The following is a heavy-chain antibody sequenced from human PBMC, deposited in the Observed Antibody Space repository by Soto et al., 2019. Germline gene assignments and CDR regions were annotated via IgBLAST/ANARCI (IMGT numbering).Heavy chain of an antibody. J-gene: IGHJ6*02. CDR3: ARTDTYDGYYYYGMDV. Sequence: SETLSLTCTVSGGSISSYYWSWIRQPAGKGLEWIGRIYTSGSTNFNPSLKSRVTMSVDTSKNQFSLKLSSVTAADTAVYYCARTDTYDGYYYYGMDVWGQGTTVTVSS. CDR1: GGSISSYY. V-gene: IGHV4-4*07. D-gene: IGHD3-3*01. CDR2: IYTSGST.